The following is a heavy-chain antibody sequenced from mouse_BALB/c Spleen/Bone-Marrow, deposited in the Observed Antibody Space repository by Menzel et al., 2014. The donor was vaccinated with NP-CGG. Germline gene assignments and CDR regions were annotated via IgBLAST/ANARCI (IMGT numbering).Heavy chain of an antibody. D-gene: IGHD2-3*01. CDR2: IVPSSAYS. V-gene: IGHV1-4*01. J-gene: IGHJ2*01. CDR1: GYSFTSFT. Sequence: QVHVKQSGAELARPGASVRMSCKASGYSFTSFTMHWLKQRPGQGLEWIAYIVPSSAYSNYNQKFKDKATLTADRSSNTAYMQRSSLTSEDPAVYYCAREGSYDGCSGHFDFWGPGTTLTVSS. CDR3: AREGSYDGCSGHFDF.